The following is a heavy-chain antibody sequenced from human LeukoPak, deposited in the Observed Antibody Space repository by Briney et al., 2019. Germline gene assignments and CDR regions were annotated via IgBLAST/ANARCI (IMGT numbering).Heavy chain of an antibody. CDR1: GFTFSSYG. V-gene: IGHV3-33*06. J-gene: IGHJ4*02. Sequence: GGSLRLSCAASGFTFSSYGMHWVRQAPGKGLEWLAVIWYDGSNKYYADSVKGRFTISRDNSKNTLYLQMNSLRAEDTAVYYCAKDENGRYCSSTSCYGVVTFDYWGQGTLVTVSS. D-gene: IGHD2-2*01. CDR2: IWYDGSNK. CDR3: AKDENGRYCSSTSCYGVVTFDY.